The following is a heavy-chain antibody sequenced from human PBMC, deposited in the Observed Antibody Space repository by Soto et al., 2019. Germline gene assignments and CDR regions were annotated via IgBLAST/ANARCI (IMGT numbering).Heavy chain of an antibody. D-gene: IGHD2-15*01. CDR2: IIPILGIA. Sequence: SVKVSCKASGGTFSSYTISWVRQAPGKGLEWMGRIIPILGIANYAQKFQGRVTITADKSTSTAYMELSSLRSEDTAVYYCAREKAGCSGCSCPIFTYYYYYMDVWGKGTTVTVSS. V-gene: IGHV1-69*04. J-gene: IGHJ6*03. CDR1: GGTFSSYT. CDR3: AREKAGCSGCSCPIFTYYYYYMDV.